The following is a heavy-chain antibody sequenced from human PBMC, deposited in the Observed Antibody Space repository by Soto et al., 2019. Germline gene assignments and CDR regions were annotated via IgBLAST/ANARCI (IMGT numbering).Heavy chain of an antibody. CDR3: ARQLREQWLVDYYYYYMDV. CDR2: ISSSSSYI. CDR1: GFTFSSYS. J-gene: IGHJ6*03. V-gene: IGHV3-21*01. D-gene: IGHD6-19*01. Sequence: GGSLRLSCAASGFTFSSYSMNWVRQAPGKGLEWVSSISSSSSYIYYADSVKGRFTISRDNAKNSLYLQMNSLRAEDTAVYYCARQLREQWLVDYYYYYMDVWGKGTTVTVSS.